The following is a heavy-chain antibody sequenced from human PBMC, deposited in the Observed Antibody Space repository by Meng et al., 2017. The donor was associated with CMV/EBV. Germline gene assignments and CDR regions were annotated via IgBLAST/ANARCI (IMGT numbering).Heavy chain of an antibody. D-gene: IGHD6-13*01. CDR2: IIPIFGTA. V-gene: IGHV1-69*05. CDR3: ARVGISSSWYEPGTGWFDP. CDR1: GGTFSSYA. J-gene: IGHJ5*02. Sequence: SVKVSCKASGGTFSSYAISWVRQAPGQGLEWMGGIIPIFGTANYAQKFQGRVTITTDESTSTAYMGLSSLRSEDTAVYYCARVGISSSWYEPGTGWFDPWGQGTLVTVSS.